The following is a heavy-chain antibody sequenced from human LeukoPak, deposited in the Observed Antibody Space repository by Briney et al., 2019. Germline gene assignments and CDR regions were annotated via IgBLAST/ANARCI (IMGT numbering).Heavy chain of an antibody. CDR1: RYSITNGHY. D-gene: IGHD3-3*01. CDR2: VFHSGST. J-gene: IGHJ4*02. V-gene: IGHV4-38-2*01. Sequence: PSETLSLTCAVSRYSITNGHYWGWIRQSPGKGLEWIGSVFHSGSTYYNPSLKSRVTISVDTSKNQFSLKLSSVTAADTAVYYCARSMEETTIFGVVIIHFDSWGQGTPVTVSS. CDR3: ARSMEETTIFGVVIIHFDS.